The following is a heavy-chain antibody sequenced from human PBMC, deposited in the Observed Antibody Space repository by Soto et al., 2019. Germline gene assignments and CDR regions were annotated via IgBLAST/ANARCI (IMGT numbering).Heavy chain of an antibody. J-gene: IGHJ5*02. V-gene: IGHV3-74*01. CDR3: VRSPFVGTRDWFDP. CDR2: ITTDGSST. CDR1: GFTFSNYW. D-gene: IGHD1-26*01. Sequence: GGSLRLSCAASGFTFSNYWMHWVRQAPGKGLVWVSRITTDGSSTLYADSVKGRFTISRDNAKNTLYLQMNSLRPEDTAVYYCVRSPFVGTRDWFDPWGQGTLVTVSS.